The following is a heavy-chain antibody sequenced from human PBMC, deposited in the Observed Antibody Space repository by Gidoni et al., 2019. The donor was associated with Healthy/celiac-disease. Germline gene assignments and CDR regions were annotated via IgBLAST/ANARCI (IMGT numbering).Heavy chain of an antibody. V-gene: IGHV1-2*04. CDR3: ARRVGESGYSDDYGMDV. CDR2: INPNSGGT. D-gene: IGHD3-3*01. CDR1: GYTFTGYY. Sequence: QVQLVQSGAEVKKPGASVKVSCKASGYTFTGYYMHWVRQAPGQGLEWMGWINPNSGGTNYAQKFQGWVTMTRDTSISTAYMELSRLRSDDTAVYYCARRVGESGYSDDYGMDVWGQGTTVTVSS. J-gene: IGHJ6*02.